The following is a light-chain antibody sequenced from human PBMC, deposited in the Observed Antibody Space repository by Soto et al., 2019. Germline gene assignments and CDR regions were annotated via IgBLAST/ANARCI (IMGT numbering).Light chain of an antibody. CDR1: QNTNNW. J-gene: IGKJ3*01. V-gene: IGKV1-5*03. Sequence: DIQLTQSPSTLSASVGDRVTITCRASQNTNNWLAWYHQKPGRAPKLHIYKVSSLHNGVPSRFSGSGSGTDFPLTFSGLLPDDFATYYCQHYDVDSRLFTFGPGPKVDV. CDR3: QHYDVDSRLFT. CDR2: KVS.